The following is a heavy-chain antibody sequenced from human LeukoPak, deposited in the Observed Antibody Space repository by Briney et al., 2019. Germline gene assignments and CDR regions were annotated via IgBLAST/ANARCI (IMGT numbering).Heavy chain of an antibody. V-gene: IGHV3-21*01. CDR1: GFTFSSYG. Sequence: PGGSLRLFCAASGFTFSSYGMNWVRQAPGKGLEWVSSISSSSSYIYYADSVKGRFTISRDNAKNSLYLQMNSLRAEDTALYYCARDPGGYGSGSYSDYWGQGTLVTVSS. D-gene: IGHD3-10*01. J-gene: IGHJ4*02. CDR2: ISSSSSYI. CDR3: ARDPGGYGSGSYSDY.